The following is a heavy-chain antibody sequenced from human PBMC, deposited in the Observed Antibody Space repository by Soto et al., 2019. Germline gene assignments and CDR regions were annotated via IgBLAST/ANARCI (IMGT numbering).Heavy chain of an antibody. D-gene: IGHD2-21*01. CDR1: GYTFNTYA. Sequence: AAVKVSCKASGYTFNTYAITWVRQATGQGLEWMGWISGYNGNTNYAQTLQGRGTMTTDTSTSTAYLELRSLSSDDTAVYYCARTVEYDSIPYYYADFWGQGTLVTVSS. CDR3: ARTVEYDSIPYYYADF. CDR2: ISGYNGNT. J-gene: IGHJ4*01. V-gene: IGHV1-18*01.